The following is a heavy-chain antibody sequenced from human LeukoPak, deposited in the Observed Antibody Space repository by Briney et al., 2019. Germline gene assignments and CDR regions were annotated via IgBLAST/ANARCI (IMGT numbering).Heavy chain of an antibody. J-gene: IGHJ4*02. V-gene: IGHV3-48*03. Sequence: PGGSLRLSCAASAFTFSSYEMNWVRQAPGKGLEWISYISAGGRTIYYADSVKGRFTISRDNAKNSLYLQMNSLRVEDTAVYYCARVRYFDCWGQGTLVTVSS. CDR2: ISAGGRTI. CDR1: AFTFSSYE. CDR3: ARVRYFDC.